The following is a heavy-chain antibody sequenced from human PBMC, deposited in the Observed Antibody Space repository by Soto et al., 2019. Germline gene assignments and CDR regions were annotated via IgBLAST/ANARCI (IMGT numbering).Heavy chain of an antibody. D-gene: IGHD3-22*01. CDR3: ADYYDSSGYFDY. Sequence: PSETLSLTCTVSGGSISSGDYYWSWIRQPPGKGLEWIGYICYSGSTYYNPSLKSRVTISVDTSKNQFSLKLSSVTAADTAVYYCADYYDSSGYFDYWGQGTLVTVSS. CDR1: GGSISSGDYY. V-gene: IGHV4-30-4*01. J-gene: IGHJ4*02. CDR2: ICYSGST.